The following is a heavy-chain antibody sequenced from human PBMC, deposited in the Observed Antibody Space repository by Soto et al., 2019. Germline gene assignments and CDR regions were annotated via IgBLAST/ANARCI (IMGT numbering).Heavy chain of an antibody. CDR1: GFTFSSYA. Sequence: EVQLLESGGGLVQPGGSLRLSCAASGFTFSSYAMSWVRQAPGKGLEWVSAISGSGGSTYYADSVKGRFTISRDNSKNTLYLQMNSLRAEDTAVYYCAKADRPNSSGSHTPFDYWGQGTLVTVSS. CDR3: AKADRPNSSGSHTPFDY. D-gene: IGHD3-22*01. J-gene: IGHJ4*02. CDR2: ISGSGGST. V-gene: IGHV3-23*01.